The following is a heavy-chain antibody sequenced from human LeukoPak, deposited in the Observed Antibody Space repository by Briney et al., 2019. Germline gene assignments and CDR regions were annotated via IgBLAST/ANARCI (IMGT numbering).Heavy chain of an antibody. D-gene: IGHD5/OR15-5a*01. Sequence: PSQTLSLTCTVSGGSISSGGYYWSWIRQPPGKGLEWIGYIYYSGSINYNPSLRSRVTMSIDTSKNQFSLKLSSVTAADTAVYFCARNRVFTYWYFDLWGRGTLVTVSS. J-gene: IGHJ2*01. CDR1: GGSISSGGYY. V-gene: IGHV4-61*08. CDR2: IYYSGSI. CDR3: ARNRVFTYWYFDL.